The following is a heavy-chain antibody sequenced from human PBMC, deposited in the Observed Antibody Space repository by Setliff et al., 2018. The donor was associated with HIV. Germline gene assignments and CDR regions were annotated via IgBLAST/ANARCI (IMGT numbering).Heavy chain of an antibody. CDR1: GFSFSNYA. Sequence: GGSLRLSCAASGFSFSNYAMSWVRQAPGKGLEWVSAISASGGSTYYADSLKGRFTISRDNSKNTLYLQMNSLRAQDTALYYCANGPFDRSGDYVPGAFEIWGQGTMVTVSS. V-gene: IGHV3-23*01. CDR3: ANGPFDRSGDYVPGAFEI. CDR2: ISASGGST. J-gene: IGHJ3*02. D-gene: IGHD3-22*01.